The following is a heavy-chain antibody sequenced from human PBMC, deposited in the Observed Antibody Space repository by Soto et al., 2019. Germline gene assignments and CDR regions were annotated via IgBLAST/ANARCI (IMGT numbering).Heavy chain of an antibody. Sequence: QLQLQESGPGLVKPSETLSLTCTVSGGSISSSSYYWGWIRQPPGKGLEWIGSIYCSGSTYYNPSLKSRVTISVDTSKNQFSLKLSSVTAADTAVYYCARGYRIAAAGKRSYYYYYYGMDVWGQGTTVTVSS. CDR2: IYCSGST. CDR3: ARGYRIAAAGKRSYYYYYYGMDV. D-gene: IGHD6-13*01. CDR1: GGSISSSSYY. V-gene: IGHV4-39*01. J-gene: IGHJ6*02.